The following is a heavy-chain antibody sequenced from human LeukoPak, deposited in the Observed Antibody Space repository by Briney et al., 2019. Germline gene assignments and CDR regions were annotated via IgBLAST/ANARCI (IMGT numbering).Heavy chain of an antibody. Sequence: GGSLRLSCAASVFPFSSNYMSGARQAPGRGREGVSVIYSGGSTYYAASVKGRFTNSRNNSKNNSHLQMNILTPQDRPVFSFRRDFAAYGIDPWGQGTMVTVSS. CDR1: VFPFSSNY. CDR2: IYSGGST. J-gene: IGHJ5*02. V-gene: IGHV3-66*01. D-gene: IGHD2-21*01. CDR3: RRDFAAYGIDP.